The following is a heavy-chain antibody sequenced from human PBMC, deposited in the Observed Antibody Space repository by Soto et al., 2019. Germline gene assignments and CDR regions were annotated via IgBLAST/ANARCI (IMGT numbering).Heavy chain of an antibody. CDR3: AREGKALYDFWSGPFDP. V-gene: IGHV1-3*01. Sequence: GASVKVSCKASGYTFTSYAMHWVRQAPGQRLEWMGWINAGNGNTKYSQKFQGRVTITRDTSASTAYMELSSLRSEDTAVYYCAREGKALYDFWSGPFDPWGQGTLVTVSS. CDR1: GYTFTSYA. CDR2: INAGNGNT. D-gene: IGHD3-3*01. J-gene: IGHJ5*02.